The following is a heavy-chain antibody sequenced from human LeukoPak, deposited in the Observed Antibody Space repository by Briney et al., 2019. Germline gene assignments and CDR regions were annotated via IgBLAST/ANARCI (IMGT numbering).Heavy chain of an antibody. CDR3: AKDSPPTSEWLPDY. V-gene: IGHV3-74*01. J-gene: IGHJ4*02. CDR2: INIAGSVT. D-gene: IGHD5-12*01. Sequence: GGSLRLSCAASGFNFSNYWMHWVRQAPGKGLEWVSRINIAGSVTTYADSVKGRFTISRDNSQNTLYLQVDSLRVDDTAVYYCAKDSPPTSEWLPDYWGQGTLVTISS. CDR1: GFNFSNYW.